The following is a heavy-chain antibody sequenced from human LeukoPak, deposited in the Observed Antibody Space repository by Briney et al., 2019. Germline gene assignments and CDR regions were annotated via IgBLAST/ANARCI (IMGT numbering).Heavy chain of an antibody. V-gene: IGHV3-11*05. CDR2: ISTSSSFT. Sequence: GGSLRLSCAASGFTFTDYYMNWIRQAPGRGLEWVSYISTSSSFTIYADSVKGRFTISRDNTKSSLFLQINSLRADDTAVYYCAKGRYYYDSSGYYYFDYWGQGTLVTVSS. J-gene: IGHJ4*02. CDR1: GFTFTDYY. CDR3: AKGRYYYDSSGYYYFDY. D-gene: IGHD3-22*01.